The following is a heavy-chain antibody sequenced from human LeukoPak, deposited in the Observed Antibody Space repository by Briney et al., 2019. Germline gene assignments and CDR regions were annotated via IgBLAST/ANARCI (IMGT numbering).Heavy chain of an antibody. CDR3: ARVSGLLYYYYMDV. V-gene: IGHV3-33*01. CDR2: IWYDGSNK. J-gene: IGHJ6*03. CDR1: GFTFSSYG. Sequence: PGRSLRLSCAASGFTFSSYGMHWVRQAPGKGLEWVAVIWYDGSNKYYADSVKGRFTISRDNAKNSLYLQMNSLRAEDTAVYYCARVSGLLYYYYMDVWGKGTTVTVSS.